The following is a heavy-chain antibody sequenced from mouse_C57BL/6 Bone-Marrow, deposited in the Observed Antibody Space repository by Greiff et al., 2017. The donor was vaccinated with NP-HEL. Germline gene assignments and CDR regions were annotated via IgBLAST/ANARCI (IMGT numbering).Heavy chain of an antibody. J-gene: IGHJ2*01. D-gene: IGHD1-1*01. CDR1: GYTFTSYD. Sequence: QVQLQQSGPELVKPGASVKLSCKASGYTFTSYDINWVKQRPGQGLEWIGWIYPRDGSTKYNEKFKGKATLPVDTSSSTAYMELHSLTSEDSAVYFCARGDDGSSHLYYFDYWGQGTTLTVSS. CDR2: IYPRDGST. V-gene: IGHV1-85*01. CDR3: ARGDDGSSHLYYFDY.